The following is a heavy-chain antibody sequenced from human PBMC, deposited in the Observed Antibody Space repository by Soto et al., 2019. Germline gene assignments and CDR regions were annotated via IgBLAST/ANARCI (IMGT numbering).Heavy chain of an antibody. CDR1: GFVCSTYA. CDR2: ISGGGGST. J-gene: IGHJ4*02. Sequence: GGSLRRSCAASGFVCSTYAMNWVRQAPGKGLEWVSTISGGGGSTYYADSVKGRFTISRDNSKKTLYLQMNSLRADDTAVYYCAKHIAVANTRGFDYWGQGTLVTVSS. V-gene: IGHV3-23*01. D-gene: IGHD6-19*01. CDR3: AKHIAVANTRGFDY.